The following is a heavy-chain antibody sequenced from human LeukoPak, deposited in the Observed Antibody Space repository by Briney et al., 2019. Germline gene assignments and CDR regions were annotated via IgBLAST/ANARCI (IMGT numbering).Heavy chain of an antibody. CDR1: GFTFSSYA. Sequence: GGSLRLSCAASGFTFSSYAMSWVRQAPGKGLEWVSAISGSGGSTYYADSVKGRFTISRDNSKNTLYLQMNSLRAEDTAIHYCAKASGYYYPFDYWGQGSLVTVSS. J-gene: IGHJ4*02. CDR2: ISGSGGST. CDR3: AKASGYYYPFDY. V-gene: IGHV3-23*01. D-gene: IGHD3-22*01.